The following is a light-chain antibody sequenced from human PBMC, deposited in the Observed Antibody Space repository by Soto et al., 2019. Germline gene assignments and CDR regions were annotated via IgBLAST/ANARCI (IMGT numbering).Light chain of an antibody. V-gene: IGLV2-8*01. J-gene: IGLJ1*01. Sequence: QSALTQPPSASGAPGQSVTISCTGTSSDVGGYNFVSWYQQYPGKAPKLMIYAVTKRPSGVPDRCSGAKSGNTGSLTVSGLLAEGEADYYCTAYAGSNNHVFGTGTKLTVL. CDR3: TAYAGSNNHV. CDR1: SSDVGGYNF. CDR2: AVT.